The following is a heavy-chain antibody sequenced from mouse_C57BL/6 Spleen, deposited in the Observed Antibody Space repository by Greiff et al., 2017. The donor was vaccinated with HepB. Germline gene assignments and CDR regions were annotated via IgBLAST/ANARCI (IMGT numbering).Heavy chain of an antibody. CDR3: ARDYYGNSMDY. D-gene: IGHD2-1*01. J-gene: IGHJ4*01. V-gene: IGHV1-76*01. CDR2: IYPGSGNT. CDR1: GYTLTDYY. Sequence: VKLMESGAELVRPGASVKLSCKASGYTLTDYYINWVKQRPGQGLEWIARIYPGSGNTYYNEKFKGKATLTAEKSSSTAYMQLSSLTSEDSAVYFCARDYYGNSMDYWGQGTSVTVSS.